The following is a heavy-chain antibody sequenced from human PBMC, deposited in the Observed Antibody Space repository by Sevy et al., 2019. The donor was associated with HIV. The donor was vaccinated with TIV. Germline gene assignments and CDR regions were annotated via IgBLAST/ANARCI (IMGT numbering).Heavy chain of an antibody. CDR3: ARFDCSGGSCYAGGDY. CDR2: IIPIFGTA. J-gene: IGHJ4*02. CDR1: GGTFSSYA. V-gene: IGHV1-69*13. D-gene: IGHD2-15*01. Sequence: ASVKVSCKASGGTFSSYAISWVRQAPGQGLEWMGRIIPIFGTANYAQKFQGRVTITADESTSTASMELRSLRSENTAVYYCARFDCSGGSCYAGGDYWGQGTLVTVSS.